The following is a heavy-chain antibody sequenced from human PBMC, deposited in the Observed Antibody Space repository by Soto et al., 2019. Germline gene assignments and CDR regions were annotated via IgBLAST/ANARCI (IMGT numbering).Heavy chain of an antibody. CDR2: ISSTTNYI. CDR1: GFTFTRYS. V-gene: IGHV3-21*06. J-gene: IGHJ4*02. Sequence: WGSLVLSCAASGFTFTRYSMSWVRQAPGKGLEWVSSISSTTNYIYYGDSMKGRFTISRDNAKNSLYLEMNSLRAEDTAVYYCARESEDLTSNFDYWGQGTMVTVSS. CDR3: ARESEDLTSNFDY.